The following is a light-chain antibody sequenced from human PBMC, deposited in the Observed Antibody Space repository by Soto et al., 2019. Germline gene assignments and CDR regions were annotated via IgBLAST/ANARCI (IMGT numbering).Light chain of an antibody. J-gene: IGKJ2*03. Sequence: EIVMTQSPATLSVSPGERATLSCRASQSVSRNLAWYQQIPGQAPRLLIYGASTRATGIPARFSGSGSGTEFTLTISSLQSEDFAVYYCQQYNNWPPMYSFGQGTKLEIK. CDR1: QSVSRN. CDR2: GAS. V-gene: IGKV3-15*01. CDR3: QQYNNWPPMYS.